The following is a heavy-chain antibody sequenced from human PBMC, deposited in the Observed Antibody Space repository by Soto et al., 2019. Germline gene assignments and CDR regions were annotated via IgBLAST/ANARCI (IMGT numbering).Heavy chain of an antibody. J-gene: IGHJ4*02. Sequence: QVQLVESGGGVVQPGRSLRLSCAASGFTFSSYGMHWVRQAPGKGLEWVAAISYDGSNKHYADSVKGRFIISRDNPKNTLYLQMNSLRAEDTAVYYCARSPYSVSYLAYFDYWGQGTLVTVTS. V-gene: IGHV3-30*03. CDR2: ISYDGSNK. D-gene: IGHD1-26*01. CDR3: ARSPYSVSYLAYFDY. CDR1: GFTFSSYG.